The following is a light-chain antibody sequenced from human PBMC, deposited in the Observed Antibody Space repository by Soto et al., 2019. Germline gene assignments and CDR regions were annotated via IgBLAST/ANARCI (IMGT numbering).Light chain of an antibody. J-gene: IGLJ2*01. CDR3: YSYVGSIS. Sequence: QSALTQPASVSGSPGQSITISCTGTSSDVGSHNFVSWYQQHPGKAPELMIYEVNKRPSGVSNRFSGSKSGNTASLTISGLQDEDESYYYCYSYVGSISFGGGTKLTVL. V-gene: IGLV2-23*02. CDR1: SSDVGSHNF. CDR2: EVN.